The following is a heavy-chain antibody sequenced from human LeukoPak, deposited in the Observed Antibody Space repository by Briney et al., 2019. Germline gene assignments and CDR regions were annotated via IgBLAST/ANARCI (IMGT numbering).Heavy chain of an antibody. CDR1: GGSISSSNW. D-gene: IGHD3-10*01. Sequence: PSGTLSLTCAVSGGSISSSNWWSWVRQPPGKGLEWVANINQDGTEKYYVDSVKGRFTISRDYAKNSLYLQMNSLRVEDTAVYYCAKVAKYYYGPETYYFFEQWGQGTPVTASS. J-gene: IGHJ4*02. CDR3: AKVAKYYYGPETYYFFEQ. V-gene: IGHV3-7*01. CDR2: INQDGTEK.